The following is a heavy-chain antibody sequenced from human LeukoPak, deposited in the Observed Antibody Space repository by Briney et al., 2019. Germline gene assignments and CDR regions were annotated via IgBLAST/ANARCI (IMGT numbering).Heavy chain of an antibody. CDR3: ANLGESPDYYYYGMDV. J-gene: IGHJ6*04. CDR2: IIPIFGTA. V-gene: IGHV1-69*06. CDR1: GGTFSSYA. Sequence: GASVKVSCKASGGTFSSYAISWVRQAPGQGLEWMGGIIPIFGTANYAQKFQGGVTITADKSTSTAYMELSSLRSEDTAVYYCANLGESPDYYYYGMDVWGKGTTVTVSS.